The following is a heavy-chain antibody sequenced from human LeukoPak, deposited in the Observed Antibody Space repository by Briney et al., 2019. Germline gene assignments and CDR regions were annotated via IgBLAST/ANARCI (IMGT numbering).Heavy chain of an antibody. CDR2: ISWNSGSI. CDR1: GFTFDDYA. Sequence: GGSLRLSYAASGFTFDDYAMHWVRQAPGKGLEWVSVISWNSGSIGYADSVKGRFTISRDNAKNSLYLQMNSLRAEDTALYYCAKDGDYYDSSGQALYYGMDVWGQGTTVTVSS. D-gene: IGHD3-22*01. V-gene: IGHV3-9*01. CDR3: AKDGDYYDSSGQALYYGMDV. J-gene: IGHJ6*02.